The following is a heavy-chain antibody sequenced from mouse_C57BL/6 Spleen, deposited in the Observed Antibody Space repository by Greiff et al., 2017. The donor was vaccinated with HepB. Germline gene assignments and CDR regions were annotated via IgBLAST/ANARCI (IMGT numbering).Heavy chain of an antibody. CDR1: GFTFSDYY. CDR2: INYDGSST. V-gene: IGHV5-16*01. CDR3: ARGLWGYYAMDY. D-gene: IGHD6-1*01. J-gene: IGHJ4*01. Sequence: EVQLVESEGGLVQPGSSMKLSCTASGFTFSDYYMAWVRQVPEKGLEWVANINYDGSSTYYLDSLKSRFIISRDNAKNILYLQMSSLKSEDTATYYCARGLWGYYAMDYWGQGTSVTVSS.